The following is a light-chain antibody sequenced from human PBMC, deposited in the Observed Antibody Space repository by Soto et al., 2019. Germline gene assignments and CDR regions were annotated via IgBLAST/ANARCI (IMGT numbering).Light chain of an antibody. Sequence: QPVLTQSPSASASLGASVKLTCTLSSGHSNYAIAWHQQQPEKGPRYLMKVNSDGSHSNGDGIPDRFSGSSSGAQRYLTISRLQSEDEADYYCQSWGTGIRVFGTGTKLTVL. CDR1: SGHSNYA. CDR3: QSWGTGIRV. J-gene: IGLJ1*01. V-gene: IGLV4-69*02. CDR2: VNSDGSH.